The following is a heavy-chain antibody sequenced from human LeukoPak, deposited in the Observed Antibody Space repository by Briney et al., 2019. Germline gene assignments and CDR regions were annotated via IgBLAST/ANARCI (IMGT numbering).Heavy chain of an antibody. CDR1: GGSFSSYY. D-gene: IGHD1-26*01. Sequence: PSETLSLTCAVYGGSFSSYYWSWIRQPPGKGLEWIGEIDHSGSTSYNPSLKSRVTISVDTSKNQFALKLSSVTAADTAVYYCARLIVGATDFDYWGQGTLVTVCS. V-gene: IGHV4-34*01. CDR3: ARLIVGATDFDY. CDR2: IDHSGST. J-gene: IGHJ4*02.